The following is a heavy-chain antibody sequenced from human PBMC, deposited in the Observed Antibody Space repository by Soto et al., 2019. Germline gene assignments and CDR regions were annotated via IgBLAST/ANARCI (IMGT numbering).Heavy chain of an antibody. V-gene: IGHV3-30*04. Sequence: GGSLRLSCAGSRFTFSSYAMHWVRQAPGKGLEWVSVISPDGSDTFYAESVKGRFTISRDNSKNTMYVQMNSLRPEDTAIYYCARDGGSTGNYYYASDLWGQGTMVTV. CDR1: RFTFSSYA. CDR3: ARDGGSTGNYYYASDL. J-gene: IGHJ3*01. CDR2: ISPDGSDT. D-gene: IGHD1-26*01.